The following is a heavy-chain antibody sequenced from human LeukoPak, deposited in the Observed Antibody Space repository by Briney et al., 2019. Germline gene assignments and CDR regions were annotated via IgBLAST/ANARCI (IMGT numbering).Heavy chain of an antibody. J-gene: IGHJ4*02. Sequence: SETLSLTCAVYGGSFGGYYWSWIRQPPGKGLEWIGEINHSGSTNYNPSLKSRVTTSVDTSKNQFSLKLSSVTAADTAVYYCARGLRFRSGWFHFDYWGQGTLVTVSS. CDR3: ARGLRFRSGWFHFDY. CDR2: INHSGST. CDR1: GGSFGGYY. V-gene: IGHV4-34*01. D-gene: IGHD6-19*01.